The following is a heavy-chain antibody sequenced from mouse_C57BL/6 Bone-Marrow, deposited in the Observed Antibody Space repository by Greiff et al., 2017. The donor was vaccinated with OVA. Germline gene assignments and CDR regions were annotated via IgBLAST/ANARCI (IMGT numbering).Heavy chain of an antibody. CDR3: ARNYYGSSLY. D-gene: IGHD1-1*01. V-gene: IGHV1-81*01. CDR1: GYTFTSYG. Sequence: VQVVESGAELARPGASVKLSCKASGYTFTSYGISWVKQRTGQGLEWIGEIYPRSGNTYYNEKFKGKATLTADKSSSTAYMELRSLTSEDSAVYFCARNYYGSSLYWGQGTLVTVSA. CDR2: IYPRSGNT. J-gene: IGHJ3*01.